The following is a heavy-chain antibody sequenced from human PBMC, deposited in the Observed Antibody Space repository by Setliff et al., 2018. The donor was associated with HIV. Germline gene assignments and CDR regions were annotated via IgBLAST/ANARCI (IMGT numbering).Heavy chain of an antibody. CDR3: SRHGTYYNLFDY. V-gene: IGHV4-39*01. CDR2: VFYNGST. Sequence: SETLSLTCTVSGGSMTTSSYYWSWIRQPPGKGLEWIGSVFYNGSTLYNPSLKSRLTLSVDTSKNQFSLKMHSVTAADTSLYYCSRHGTYYNLFDYWGQGRPVTVS. CDR1: GGSMTTSSYY. J-gene: IGHJ4*02. D-gene: IGHD3-10*01.